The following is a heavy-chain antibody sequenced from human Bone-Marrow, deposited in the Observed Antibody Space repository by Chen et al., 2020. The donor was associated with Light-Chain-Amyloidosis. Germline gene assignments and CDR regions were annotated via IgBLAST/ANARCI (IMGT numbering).Heavy chain of an antibody. D-gene: IGHD5-12*01. J-gene: IGHJ4*02. Sequence: EVQLEQSGPEVKKPGESLKISCKGSGYTFPNYWIGWVRQMPGKGLEWMGVIYPDHSDARYSPSFEGQVTISADKSITTAYLQWRCLKASDTAMYYCARRRDGYNFDYWGQGTLVTVSS. CDR1: GYTFPNYW. CDR3: ARRRDGYNFDY. V-gene: IGHV5-51*01. CDR2: IYPDHSDA.